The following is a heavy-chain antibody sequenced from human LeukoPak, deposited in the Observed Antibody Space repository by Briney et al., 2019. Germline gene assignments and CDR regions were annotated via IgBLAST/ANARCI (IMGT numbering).Heavy chain of an antibody. Sequence: SETLSLTCTVSGGSISSSSYYWGWIRQPPGKGLEWIGSIYYSGSTYYNPSLKSRVTISVDTSKNQFSLKLSSVTAADTAVYYCASPTTYDFWSGKYFQHWGQGTLVTVSS. CDR1: GGSISSSSYY. CDR3: ASPTTYDFWSGKYFQH. CDR2: IYYSGST. V-gene: IGHV4-39*01. D-gene: IGHD3-3*01. J-gene: IGHJ1*01.